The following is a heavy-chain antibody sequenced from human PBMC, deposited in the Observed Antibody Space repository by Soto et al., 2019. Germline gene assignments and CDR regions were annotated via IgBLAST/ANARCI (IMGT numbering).Heavy chain of an antibody. Sequence: GGSLRLSCAASGFTFSSYAMSWVRQAPGKGLEWVSAISGSGGSTYYADSVKGRFTISRDNSKNTLYLQMNSLRAEDTAVYYCAKDPPHDILTGYSPGAFDIWGQGTMVTVSS. CDR2: ISGSGGST. V-gene: IGHV3-23*01. CDR3: AKDPPHDILTGYSPGAFDI. D-gene: IGHD3-9*01. J-gene: IGHJ3*02. CDR1: GFTFSSYA.